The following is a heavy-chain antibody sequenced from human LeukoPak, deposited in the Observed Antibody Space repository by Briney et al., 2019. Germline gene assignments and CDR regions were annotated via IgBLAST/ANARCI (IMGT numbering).Heavy chain of an antibody. V-gene: IGHV4-39*01. J-gene: IGHJ5*02. D-gene: IGHD3-3*01. CDR3: ARQGIVTIFGVVTPTYNWFDP. CDR1: GGSISSSSYY. CDR2: IYYSGST. Sequence: SETLSLTCTVSGGSISSSSYYWGWIRQPPGKGLEWIGSIYYSGSTYYNPSLKSRVTISVDTSKDQFSLKLSSVTAADTAVYYCARQGIVTIFGVVTPTYNWFDPWGQGTLVTVSS.